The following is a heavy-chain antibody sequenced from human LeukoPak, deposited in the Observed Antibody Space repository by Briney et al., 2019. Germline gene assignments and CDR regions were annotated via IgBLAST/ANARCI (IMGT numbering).Heavy chain of an antibody. CDR2: IYYSGST. Sequence: PSETLSLTCTVSGGSINSSSYYWGWIRQPPGKGLEWVGSIYYSGSTYYNPSLKSRVTISVDTSKNQFSLKLSSVTAADTAVYYCARFGRGSPSDPWGQGTLVTVSS. J-gene: IGHJ5*02. D-gene: IGHD1-26*01. CDR3: ARFGRGSPSDP. V-gene: IGHV4-39*07. CDR1: GGSINSSSYY.